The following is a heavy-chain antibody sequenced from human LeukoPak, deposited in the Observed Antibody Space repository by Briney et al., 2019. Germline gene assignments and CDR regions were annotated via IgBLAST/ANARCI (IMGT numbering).Heavy chain of an antibody. CDR3: ARAQLVDTAMVPTY. CDR1: GFTFSSYA. Sequence: GRSLRLSCAASGFTFSSYAMHWVRQAPGKGLEWVAVISYDGSNKYYADSVKGRFTISRDNSKNTLYLQMNSLRAEDTGVYYCARAQLVDTAMVPTYWGQGTLVTVSS. D-gene: IGHD5-18*01. CDR2: ISYDGSNK. J-gene: IGHJ4*02. V-gene: IGHV3-30*04.